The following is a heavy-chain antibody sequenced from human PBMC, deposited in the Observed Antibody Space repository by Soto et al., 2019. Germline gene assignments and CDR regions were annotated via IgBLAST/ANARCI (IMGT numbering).Heavy chain of an antibody. CDR1: GGSISSSSYY. V-gene: IGHV4-39*01. Sequence: QLQLQESGPGLVKPSETLSLTCTVSGGSISSSSYYWGWIRQPPGKGLEWIGSIYYSGSTYYNPSRKSRVTISVDTSKNQFSLKLSSVTAADTAVYYCATRIAVAGTSFDIWGQGTMVTVSS. CDR3: ATRIAVAGTSFDI. D-gene: IGHD6-19*01. J-gene: IGHJ3*02. CDR2: IYYSGST.